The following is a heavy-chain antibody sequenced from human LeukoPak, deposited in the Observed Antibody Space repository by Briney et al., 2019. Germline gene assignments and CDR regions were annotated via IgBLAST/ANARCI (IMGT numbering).Heavy chain of an antibody. D-gene: IGHD3-22*01. CDR1: GFTFSTYA. CDR2: LSSDGNSE. J-gene: IGHJ4*02. Sequence: GGSLRLSCAASGFTFSTYAMHWVRQAPGKGLECVAVLSSDGNSEYYADSVKGRFTISRDNSKNTLYLQVNSLRAEDTAVYYCARDYYDSSSYHYNGPFDYWGQGTLVTVSS. CDR3: ARDYYDSSSYHYNGPFDY. V-gene: IGHV3-30-3*01.